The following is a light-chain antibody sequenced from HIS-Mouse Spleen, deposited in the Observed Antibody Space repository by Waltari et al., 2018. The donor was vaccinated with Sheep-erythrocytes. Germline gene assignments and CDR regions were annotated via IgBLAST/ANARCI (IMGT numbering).Light chain of an antibody. CDR3: QSADSSGTYPV. CDR1: ALPKQY. V-gene: IGLV3-25*03. CDR2: KDS. Sequence: SYELTQPPSVSVSPGQTARITCPGDALPKQYAYRYQQKPGQAPVLGIYKDSERPSGIPERFSGSSSGTTVTLTISGVQAEDEADYYCQSADSSGTYPVFGGGTKLTVL. J-gene: IGLJ2*01.